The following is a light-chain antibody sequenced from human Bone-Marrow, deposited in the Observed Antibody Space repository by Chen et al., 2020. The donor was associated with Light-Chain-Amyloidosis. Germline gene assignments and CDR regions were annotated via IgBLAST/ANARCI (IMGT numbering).Light chain of an antibody. CDR2: KDS. Sequence: SYELTPPPSVSVSPGQTARITCSGDALSKQYVYWYQQKPGQGPVMVIYKDSERPSGIPERFSGSSSGTTVTLTISGVHAEDEADYFCQSSDTSGAYHVVFGGGTKLTVL. J-gene: IGLJ2*01. CDR1: ALSKQY. V-gene: IGLV3-25*03. CDR3: QSSDTSGAYHVV.